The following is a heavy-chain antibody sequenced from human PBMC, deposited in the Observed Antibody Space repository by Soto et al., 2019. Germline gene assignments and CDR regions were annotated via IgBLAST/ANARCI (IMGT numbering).Heavy chain of an antibody. CDR3: ARSGSGWYGAYIDY. CDR1: GYTFTSYD. J-gene: IGHJ4*02. D-gene: IGHD6-19*01. CDR2: INAGNGNT. Sequence: ASVKVSCKASGYTFTSYDINWVRQAPGERLEWMGWINAGNGNTKYSQKFQGRVTITRDTSASTAYMELSSLRSEDTAVYYCARSGSGWYGAYIDYWGQGTLVTVSS. V-gene: IGHV1-3*01.